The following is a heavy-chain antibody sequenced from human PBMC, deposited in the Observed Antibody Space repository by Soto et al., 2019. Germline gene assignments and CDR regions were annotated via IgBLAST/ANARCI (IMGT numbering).Heavy chain of an antibody. CDR1: GYTLTELS. V-gene: IGHV1-24*01. J-gene: IGHJ4*02. Sequence: GASVKVSCKVSGYTLTELSMHWVRQAPGKGLEWMGGFDPEDGETIYAQKFQGRVTMTEDTSTDTAYMELSSLRSEDTAVYYCATGLRFLEWLSGFDYWGQGTLVTVSS. D-gene: IGHD3-3*01. CDR2: FDPEDGET. CDR3: ATGLRFLEWLSGFDY.